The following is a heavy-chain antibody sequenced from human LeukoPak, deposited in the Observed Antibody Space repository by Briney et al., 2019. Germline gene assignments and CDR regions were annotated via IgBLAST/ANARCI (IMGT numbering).Heavy chain of an antibody. CDR3: ARGRYYYDSSGLPNWFDP. CDR1: GGSFSGYY. CDR2: INHSGST. Sequence: KPSETLSLTCAVYGGSFSGYYWSWIRQPPGKGLEWIGEINHSGSTNYNPSLKSQVTISVDTSKNQFSLKLSSVTAADTAVYYCARGRYYYDSSGLPNWFDPWGQGTLVTVSS. J-gene: IGHJ5*02. D-gene: IGHD3-22*01. V-gene: IGHV4-34*01.